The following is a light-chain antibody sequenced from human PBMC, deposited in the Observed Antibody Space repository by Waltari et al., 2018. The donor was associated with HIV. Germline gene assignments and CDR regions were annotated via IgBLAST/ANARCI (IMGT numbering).Light chain of an antibody. CDR3: AAWDDSLNGLYV. V-gene: IGLV1-44*01. Sequence: QSVLTQPPSASGTPGQRVTISCSGSSSTIGSNTVNWYQQLPGTAPKLRIYSNNQRPSGVPDRFSGSKSGTSASLAISGLQSEDEADYYCAAWDDSLNGLYVFGTGTKVTVL. CDR1: SSTIGSNT. J-gene: IGLJ1*01. CDR2: SNN.